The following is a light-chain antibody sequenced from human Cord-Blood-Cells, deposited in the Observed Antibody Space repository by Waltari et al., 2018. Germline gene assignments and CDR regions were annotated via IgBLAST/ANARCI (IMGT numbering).Light chain of an antibody. CDR2: EVS. V-gene: IGLV2-23*02. CDR1: SSDVGSYNL. Sequence: QSALTQPASVSGSPGQSINISCTGTSSDVGSYNLVSWYQQHPGKAPKLMSYEVSKRPSGVSNRVPGSKSGNTASLTVSGLQAEDEADYYCCSYAGSSTVVFGGGTKLTVL. J-gene: IGLJ2*01. CDR3: CSYAGSSTVV.